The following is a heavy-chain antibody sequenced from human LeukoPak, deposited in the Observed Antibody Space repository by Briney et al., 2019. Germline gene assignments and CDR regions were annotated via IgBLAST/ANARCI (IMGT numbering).Heavy chain of an antibody. Sequence: GGSLRLSCAASGFTFSSYSMNWVRQAPGKGLEWVAFIRYDGSNKYYADSVKGRFTISRDNSKNTLYLQMNSLRAEDTAVYYCARDKAALGFFDYWGQGTLVTVSS. D-gene: IGHD3-16*01. CDR2: IRYDGSNK. J-gene: IGHJ4*02. CDR1: GFTFSSYS. CDR3: ARDKAALGFFDY. V-gene: IGHV3-30*02.